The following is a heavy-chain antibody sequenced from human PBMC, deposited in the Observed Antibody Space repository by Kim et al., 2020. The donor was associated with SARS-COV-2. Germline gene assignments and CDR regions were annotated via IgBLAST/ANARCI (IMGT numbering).Heavy chain of an antibody. V-gene: IGHV3-23*01. J-gene: IGHJ4*02. Sequence: GGSLRLSCAGSGFTFSNYAIHWVRQAPGKGLQWVSCVNGGGFNIYYAESVKGRFTISRDNSKNTVYLHVTSLRAEDTAIYYCANFRNGFWGQGTLLTVSS. CDR3: ANFRNGF. CDR1: GFTFSNYA. CDR2: VNGGGFNI.